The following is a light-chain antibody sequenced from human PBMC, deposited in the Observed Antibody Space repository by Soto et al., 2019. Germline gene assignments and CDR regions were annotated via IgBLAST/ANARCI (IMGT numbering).Light chain of an antibody. V-gene: IGKV3-20*01. Sequence: EIVLTQSPGTLSLSPGERAALSCRASQSVSNNFLAWYQQKPGQAPRLLIYGVSSRATGIPDRFSGSGSGTDFTLTISRLEPEDFAVYYCQQYGSPRPITFGQGTRLEIK. CDR2: GVS. J-gene: IGKJ5*01. CDR3: QQYGSPRPIT. CDR1: QSVSNNF.